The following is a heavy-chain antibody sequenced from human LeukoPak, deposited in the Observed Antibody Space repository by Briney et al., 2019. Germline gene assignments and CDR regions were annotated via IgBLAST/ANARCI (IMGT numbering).Heavy chain of an antibody. D-gene: IGHD6-13*01. Sequence: GGSLRLSCAASGFTVSSNYMSWVRQAPGKGLEWVSVMYSGGNTYYADSVKGRFTISRDNSKNTLHLQMNSLRADDTAVYYCARVDNIIAAAGIDYWGQGTLVTVSS. CDR2: MYSGGNT. CDR3: ARVDNIIAAAGIDY. CDR1: GFTVSSNY. V-gene: IGHV3-53*01. J-gene: IGHJ4*02.